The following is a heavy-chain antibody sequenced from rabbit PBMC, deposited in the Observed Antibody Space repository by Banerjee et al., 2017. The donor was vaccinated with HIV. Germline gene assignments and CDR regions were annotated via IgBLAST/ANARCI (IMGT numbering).Heavy chain of an antibody. CDR3: ARAGDAVYGYGTFNL. D-gene: IGHD6-1*01. V-gene: IGHV1S43*01. J-gene: IGHJ4*01. CDR1: GFSFGGSYY. Sequence: QQQLEESGGGLVKPGGTLTLTCTASGFSFGGSYYMCWVRQAPGKGLEWIGCIYFGSDSTWYASWVNGRFTISRSTSLNTVDLKMTSLTAADTATYFCARAGDAVYGYGTFNLWGPGTLVT. CDR2: IYFGSDST.